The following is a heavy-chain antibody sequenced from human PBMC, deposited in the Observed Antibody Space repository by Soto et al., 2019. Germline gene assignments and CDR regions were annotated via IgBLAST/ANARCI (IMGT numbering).Heavy chain of an antibody. V-gene: IGHV3-23*01. CDR2: ISGSGGST. J-gene: IGHJ4*02. Sequence: LRLSCAASGFTFSSYAMSWVRQAPGKGLEWVSAISGSGGSTYYADSVKGRFTISRDNSKNTLYLQMNSLRAEDTAVYYCAKAEYYYDGSGYYLFDYWGQGTLVTVSS. D-gene: IGHD3-22*01. CDR3: AKAEYYYDGSGYYLFDY. CDR1: GFTFSSYA.